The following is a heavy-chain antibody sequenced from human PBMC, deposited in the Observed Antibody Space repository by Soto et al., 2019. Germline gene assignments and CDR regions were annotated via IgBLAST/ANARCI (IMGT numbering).Heavy chain of an antibody. Sequence: QVQLQESGPGLVKPSETLSLTCTVSGGSISSYYWSWIRQPPGKGLEWIGYIYYSGSTNYNPSLKSRVTISVDTSKNQFSLKLSSVTAADTAVYYCARALAVAGMGFWYYFDYWGQGTLVTVSS. V-gene: IGHV4-59*01. CDR2: IYYSGST. CDR1: GGSISSYY. J-gene: IGHJ4*02. D-gene: IGHD6-19*01. CDR3: ARALAVAGMGFWYYFDY.